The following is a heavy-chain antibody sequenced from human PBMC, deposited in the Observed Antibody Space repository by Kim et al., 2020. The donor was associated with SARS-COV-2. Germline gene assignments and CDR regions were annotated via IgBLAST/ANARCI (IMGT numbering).Heavy chain of an antibody. D-gene: IGHD3-22*01. CDR3: AHNRYYYEPSGSEIFDH. V-gene: IGHV2-5*02. CDR1: GFSLSTGGVG. Sequence: SGPTLVRPTQTLTLTCSFSGFSLSTGGVGVGWIRQPPGKALEWLALVYWDDDKRYTPYLKNRLTIEKDTSRNQVVLTMTNMDPQDTATFYCAHNRYYYEPSGSEIFDHWGQGILVTVSS. CDR2: VYWDDDK. J-gene: IGHJ4*02.